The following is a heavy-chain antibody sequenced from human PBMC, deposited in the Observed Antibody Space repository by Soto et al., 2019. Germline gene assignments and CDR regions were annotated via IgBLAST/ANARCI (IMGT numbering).Heavy chain of an antibody. CDR2: INGDGSNT. J-gene: IGHJ5*02. D-gene: IGHD4-17*01. CDR1: GFTFSDYW. CDR3: VRSMTTLTIDWLDP. Sequence: EVQLVESGGGLVQRGGSLRLSCAASGFTFSDYWMHWVRQAPGKGPVWLSRINGDGSNTNHAHFVKGRFTISRDNAKNTLYLQIHSLRAEDTAVYYCVRSMTTLTIDWLDPWGRGTQVTVSS. V-gene: IGHV3-74*01.